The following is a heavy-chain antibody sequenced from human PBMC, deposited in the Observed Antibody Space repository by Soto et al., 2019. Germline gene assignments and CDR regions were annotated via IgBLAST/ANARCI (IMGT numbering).Heavy chain of an antibody. J-gene: IGHJ4*02. CDR3: ARDLGGWPDY. V-gene: IGHV1-3*01. D-gene: IGHD2-15*01. CDR2: INAGNGNT. CDR1: GYTFTIYA. Sequence: ASVKVYWKAAGYTFTIYAMHWLRKAPGQRLEWMGWINAGNGNTKYSQKFQGRVTITRDTSASTAYMELSSLRSEDTAVYYCARDLGGWPDYWGQGTLVTVSS.